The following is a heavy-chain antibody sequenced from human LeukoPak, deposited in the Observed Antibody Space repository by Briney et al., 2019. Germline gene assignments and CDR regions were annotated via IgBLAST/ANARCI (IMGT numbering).Heavy chain of an antibody. V-gene: IGHV4-59*01. Sequence: SETLSLTCTVSGGSISSYYWSWIRQPPGKGLEWIGYIYYSGSTKYNPSLKSRVTISVDTSNNQFSLRLSSVTAADTAVYYCARLYLPATRFDYWGQGTLVTVSS. CDR2: IYYSGST. J-gene: IGHJ4*02. CDR1: GGSISSYY. CDR3: ARLYLPATRFDY. D-gene: IGHD5-24*01.